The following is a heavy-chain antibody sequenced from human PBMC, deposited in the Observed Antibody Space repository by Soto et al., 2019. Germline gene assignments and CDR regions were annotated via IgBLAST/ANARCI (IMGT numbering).Heavy chain of an antibody. CDR1: GGSISSSLYY. D-gene: IGHD4-17*01. J-gene: IGHJ4*02. CDR3: ARRFRSVNGDYVFDY. CDR2: IYYSGST. Sequence: SETLSLTCTVSGGSISSSLYYWGWIRQPPGKGLEWIGSIYYSGSTYYNPSLKSRVTISVDTSKNQFSLKLSSVTAADTAVYYCARRFRSVNGDYVFDYWGQGTLVTVSS. V-gene: IGHV4-39*01.